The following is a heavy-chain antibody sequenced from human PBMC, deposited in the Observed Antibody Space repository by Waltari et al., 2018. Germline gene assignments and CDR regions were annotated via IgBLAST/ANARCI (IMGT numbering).Heavy chain of an antibody. Sequence: QVQLVESGGGLVKPGGSLRLSCAVSGFSFSDYFMTWDRQAPGNGLGWLSYISGSGTSAYYADSVKGRFTISRDNAKNSLYLQMNSLRAEDTAVYYCAREASGWTPHFDYWGQGTLVTVSS. J-gene: IGHJ4*02. V-gene: IGHV3-11*01. CDR2: ISGSGTSA. CDR1: GFSFSDYF. D-gene: IGHD6-19*01. CDR3: AREASGWTPHFDY.